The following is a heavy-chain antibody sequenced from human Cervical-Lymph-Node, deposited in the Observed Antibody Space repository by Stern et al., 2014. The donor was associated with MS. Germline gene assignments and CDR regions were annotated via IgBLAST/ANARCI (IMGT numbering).Heavy chain of an antibody. V-gene: IGHV4-59*01. J-gene: IGHJ3*01. CDR2: ISIRRST. CDR3: ARDTSGNYWAFDL. CDR1: GGSISTSF. D-gene: IGHD3-10*01. Sequence: QLQLQESGPGLVKPSETLSLTCSVSGGSISTSFWSWIRQPPGKGFEWIGYISIRRSTAYNPSLKSRVTISLDTSKKQFTLSLSSVTAADTALYYCARDTSGNYWAFDLWGPGTMVTVSS.